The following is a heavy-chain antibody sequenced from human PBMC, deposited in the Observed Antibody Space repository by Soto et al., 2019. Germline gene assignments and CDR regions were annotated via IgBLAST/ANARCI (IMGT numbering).Heavy chain of an antibody. J-gene: IGHJ4*02. Sequence: SETLSLTCTVSGGSISSYYWSWIRQPPGKGLEWIGYIYYSGSTNYNPSLKSRVTISVDTSKNQFSLKLSSVTAADTAAYYCARHSSGSEPSDYWGQRXLVTVYS. D-gene: IGHD6-19*01. CDR1: GGSISSYY. CDR3: ARHSSGSEPSDY. V-gene: IGHV4-59*01. CDR2: IYYSGST.